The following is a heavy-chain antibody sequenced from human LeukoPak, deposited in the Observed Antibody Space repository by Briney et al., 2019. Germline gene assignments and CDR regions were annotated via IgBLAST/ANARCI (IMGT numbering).Heavy chain of an antibody. V-gene: IGHV3-9*03. Sequence: PGGSLRLSCAASGFTFDDYAMHWVRQVPGKGLEWVSGISWNSGTIGYAESVKGRFTISRDNAKNSVFLQMNSLRAVDMALYYCAKGNSGSYSQDWFDPWGQGTLVSVSS. D-gene: IGHD1-26*01. CDR1: GFTFDDYA. CDR2: ISWNSGTI. J-gene: IGHJ5*02. CDR3: AKGNSGSYSQDWFDP.